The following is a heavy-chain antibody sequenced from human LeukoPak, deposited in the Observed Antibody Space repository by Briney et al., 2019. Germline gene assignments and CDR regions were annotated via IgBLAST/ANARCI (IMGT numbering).Heavy chain of an antibody. CDR2: INPNSGGT. Sequence: GASVKVSCKASGYTFTGYYMHWVRQAPGQGLEWMGWINPNSGGTNYAQKFQGRVTMTRDTSTSTAYMELSRLRSDDTAVYYCARGGPYCSSTSCYADYYYYYMDVWGKGTTVTVSS. J-gene: IGHJ6*03. CDR3: ARGGPYCSSTSCYADYYYYYMDV. D-gene: IGHD2-2*01. CDR1: GYTFTGYY. V-gene: IGHV1-2*02.